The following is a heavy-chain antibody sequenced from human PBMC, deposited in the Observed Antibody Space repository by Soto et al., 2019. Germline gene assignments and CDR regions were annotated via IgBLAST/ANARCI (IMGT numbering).Heavy chain of an antibody. D-gene: IGHD3-22*01. J-gene: IGHJ4*02. V-gene: IGHV1-3*01. Sequence: ASVKVSCKASGYSFTRYGIGWARQAPGQRLEWMGWINAGNGNTKYSQKFQGRVTITRDTSASTAYMEVSSLRSEDTAVYYCARGDYYDIHDYWGQGTLVTVSS. CDR2: INAGNGNT. CDR1: GYSFTRYG. CDR3: ARGDYYDIHDY.